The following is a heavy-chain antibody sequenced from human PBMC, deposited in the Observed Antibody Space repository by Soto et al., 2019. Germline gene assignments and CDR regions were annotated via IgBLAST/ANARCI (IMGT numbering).Heavy chain of an antibody. CDR3: ARDLSAGIAVPWFDH. J-gene: IGHJ5*02. V-gene: IGHV5-51*01. CDR2: IDPSNSDT. CDR1: GYSFTSYW. Sequence: GESLKISCQASGYSFTSYWIGWVRQLPGKGLEWMGIIDPSNSDTRYGPPFQGQVTISVDKSINTAYLQWNSLKASDTAVYFCARDLSAGIAVPWFDHWGRGTLVTVSS. D-gene: IGHD6-19*01.